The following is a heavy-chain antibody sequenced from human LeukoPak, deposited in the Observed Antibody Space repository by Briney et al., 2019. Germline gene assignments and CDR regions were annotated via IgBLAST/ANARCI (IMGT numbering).Heavy chain of an antibody. Sequence: ASVKVSCKASGYTFTGYYMHWVRQAPGQGLEWMGRINPNSGGTNYAQKFQGRVTMTRDTSISTAYMELSRLRSDDTAVYYCARESIFPEGIYYFDYWGQGTLVTVSS. CDR3: ARESIFPEGIYYFDY. V-gene: IGHV1-2*06. CDR1: GYTFTGYY. CDR2: INPNSGGT. D-gene: IGHD2-15*01. J-gene: IGHJ4*02.